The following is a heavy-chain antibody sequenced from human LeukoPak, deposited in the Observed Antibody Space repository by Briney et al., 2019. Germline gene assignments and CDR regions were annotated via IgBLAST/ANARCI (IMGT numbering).Heavy chain of an antibody. Sequence: GGSLRLSCAASGFTFSTYAVNWVRQAPGKGLEWVSTIGGSGGSTYYADSVKGRFTISRDNSKNTLYLQMSSLRAEDTAVYYCTTDEPGWWLPLVTDYWGQGTLVTVSS. J-gene: IGHJ4*02. CDR1: GFTFSTYA. V-gene: IGHV3-23*01. CDR2: IGGSGGST. CDR3: TTDEPGWWLPLVTDY. D-gene: IGHD5-12*01.